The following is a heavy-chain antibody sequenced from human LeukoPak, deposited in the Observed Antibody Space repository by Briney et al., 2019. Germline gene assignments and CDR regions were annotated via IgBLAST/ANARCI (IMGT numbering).Heavy chain of an antibody. CDR1: GFTFSSYW. V-gene: IGHV3-74*01. Sequence: GGSLRLSCAASGFTFSSYWMHWVRQAPGKGLVWVSRINTDGSSTSYADSVKGRFTISRDNAKNTLYLQMNSLRAEDTAVYYCARAGPQLWSGYYGAFDIWGQGTMVTVSS. CDR2: INTDGSST. CDR3: ARAGPQLWSGYYGAFDI. D-gene: IGHD3-3*01. J-gene: IGHJ3*02.